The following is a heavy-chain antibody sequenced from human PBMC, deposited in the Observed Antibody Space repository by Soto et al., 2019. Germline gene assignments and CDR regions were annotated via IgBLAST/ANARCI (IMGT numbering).Heavy chain of an antibody. V-gene: IGHV1-69*02. CDR3: TLGSWSAEVFDI. J-gene: IGHJ3*02. D-gene: IGHD6-13*01. CDR2: IIPMFDIA. CDR1: GGSFSIYT. Sequence: QVQLVQSGVEVKKPGSSVKVSCKASGGSFSIYTIFWVRQAPGQGFEWMGRIIPMFDIANYAQNFQGRVTXXXXXXXXXXXXXXXXXXXXXXXXXXCTLGSWSAEVFDIWGQGTLVTVSS.